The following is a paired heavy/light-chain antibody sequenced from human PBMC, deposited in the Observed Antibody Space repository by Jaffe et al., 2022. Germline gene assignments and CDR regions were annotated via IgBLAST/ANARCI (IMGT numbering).Light chain of an antibody. CDR3: QQRSNWPPNT. Sequence: EIVLTQSPATLSLSPGERATLSCRASQSVSSYLAWYQQKPGQAPRLLIYDASNRATGIPARFSGSGSGTDFTLTISSLEPEDFAVYYCQQRSNWPPNTFGQGTRLEIK. CDR2: DAS. V-gene: IGKV3-11*01. CDR1: QSVSSY. J-gene: IGKJ5*01.
Heavy chain of an antibody. CDR1: GFTFSNAW. CDR3: TTDQVPHDYGDYGTVDYYYYMDV. V-gene: IGHV3-15*01. Sequence: EVQLVESGGGLVKPGGSLRLSCAASGFTFSNAWMSWVRQAPGKGLEWVGRIKSKTDGGTTDYAAPVKGRFTISRDDSKNTLYLQMNSLKTEDTAVYYCTTDQVPHDYGDYGTVDYYYYMDVWGKGTTVTVSS. CDR2: IKSKTDGGTT. D-gene: IGHD4-17*01. J-gene: IGHJ6*03.